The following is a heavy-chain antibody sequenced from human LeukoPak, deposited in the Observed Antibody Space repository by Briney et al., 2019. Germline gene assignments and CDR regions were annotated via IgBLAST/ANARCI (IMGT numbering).Heavy chain of an antibody. Sequence: GGSLRLSCADSGFTFSAPAMPWVRQAPGKGLEWVAVVSYDGSKKYHANSVKGRCTISRDNSKNMLYLQMNSLRPEDTAIYYCARDVRGYGYYYYGMDVWGQGTTVTVSS. D-gene: IGHD1-1*01. CDR1: GFTFSAPA. V-gene: IGHV3-30*01. J-gene: IGHJ6*02. CDR3: ARDVRGYGYYYYGMDV. CDR2: VSYDGSKK.